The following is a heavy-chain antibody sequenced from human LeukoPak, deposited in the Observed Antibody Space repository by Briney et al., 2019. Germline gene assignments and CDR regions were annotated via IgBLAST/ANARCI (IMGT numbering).Heavy chain of an antibody. CDR1: GYTFTSYG. CDR2: ISAYNGNT. J-gene: IGHJ6*02. Sequence: GASVKVSCKAPGYTFTSYGISWVRQAPGQGLEWMGWISAYNGNTNYAQKLQGRVTMTTDTSTSTGYMELRSLRSDNTAVYYCVRGSPPPPYSFGPKEFFLYGMDVWGQGTRVTVSS. V-gene: IGHV1-18*01. D-gene: IGHD3-10*01. CDR3: VRGSPPPPYSFGPKEFFLYGMDV.